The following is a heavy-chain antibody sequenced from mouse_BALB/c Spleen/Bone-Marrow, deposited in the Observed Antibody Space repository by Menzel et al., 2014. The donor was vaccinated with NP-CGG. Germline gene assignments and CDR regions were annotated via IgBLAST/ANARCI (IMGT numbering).Heavy chain of an antibody. CDR1: GYTFSRYW. Sequence: GAELMKPGASVKISCKATGYTFSRYWIEWVKQRPGHGLEWIGEILPGSGSTNYNEKFKGKATFTADTSSNTAYMQLSSLTSEDSAVYYCARWGYGSSYVGYFDVWGAGTTVTVSS. V-gene: IGHV1-9*01. CDR3: ARWGYGSSYVGYFDV. CDR2: ILPGSGST. J-gene: IGHJ1*01. D-gene: IGHD1-1*01.